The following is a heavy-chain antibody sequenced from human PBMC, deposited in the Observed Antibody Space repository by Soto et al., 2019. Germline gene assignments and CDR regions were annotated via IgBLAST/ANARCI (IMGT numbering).Heavy chain of an antibody. Sequence: QVQLVESGGGVVQPGRSLRLSCAASGFTFSSYGMHWVRQAPGKGLEWVAVISYDGSNKYYADSVKGRFTISRDNSKNTLHLQMHILRAEDTAVYYCAKRQYCSGGSCYYYYYGMDVWGQGTTVTVSS. D-gene: IGHD2-15*01. CDR3: AKRQYCSGGSCYYYYYGMDV. V-gene: IGHV3-30*18. CDR1: GFTFSSYG. J-gene: IGHJ6*02. CDR2: ISYDGSNK.